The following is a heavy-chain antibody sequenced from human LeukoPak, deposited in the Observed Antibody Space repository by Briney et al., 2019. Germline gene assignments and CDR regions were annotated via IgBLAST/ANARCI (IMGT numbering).Heavy chain of an antibody. J-gene: IGHJ4*02. CDR1: GGSISSGGYY. CDR3: ARSRDSSSWYLDY. D-gene: IGHD6-13*01. Sequence: PSETLSLTCTVSGGSISSGGYYWSWIRQLPGKGLEWIGYIYYSGSTYYNPSLKSRVTISVDTSKNQFSLKLSSVTAADTAVYYCARSRDSSSWYLDYWGQGTLVTVPS. V-gene: IGHV4-30-4*08. CDR2: IYYSGST.